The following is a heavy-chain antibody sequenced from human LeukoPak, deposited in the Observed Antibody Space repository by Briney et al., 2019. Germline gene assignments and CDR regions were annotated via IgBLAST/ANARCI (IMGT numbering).Heavy chain of an antibody. CDR1: GFSFSDYY. Sequence: GGSLRLSCAAPGFSFSDYYMTWIRQAPGKGLEWVSHISRSSTYTNYADSVEGRVAISRDNAKNSLYLQMNSLRAEDTAVYYCARDTDITIGCMDVWGQGTTVTVSS. CDR2: ISRSSTYT. J-gene: IGHJ6*02. D-gene: IGHD3-10*01. V-gene: IGHV3-11*05. CDR3: ARDTDITIGCMDV.